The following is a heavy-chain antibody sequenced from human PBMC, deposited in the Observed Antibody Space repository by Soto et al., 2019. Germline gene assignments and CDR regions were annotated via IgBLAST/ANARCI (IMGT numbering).Heavy chain of an antibody. V-gene: IGHV1-69*01. J-gene: IGHJ6*02. CDR2: IIPIFGTA. Sequence: VKVSCTASGGTFISYAIIWVRQAPGQGLEWMGGIIPIFGTANYAQKFQGRVTITADESTSTAYMELSSLRSEDTAVYYCARDTFRPDAIRANYYYGMDVWGQGTTVTVSS. D-gene: IGHD2-2*02. CDR1: GGTFISYA. CDR3: ARDTFRPDAIRANYYYGMDV.